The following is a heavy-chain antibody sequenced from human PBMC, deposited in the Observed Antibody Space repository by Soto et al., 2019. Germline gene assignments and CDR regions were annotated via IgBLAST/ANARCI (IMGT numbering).Heavy chain of an antibody. J-gene: IGHJ5*02. D-gene: IGHD4-17*01. V-gene: IGHV3-74*01. CDR2: INSDGSST. CDR1: GFTFSSYW. CDR3: ARSDYGGWFDP. Sequence: EVQLVESGGGLVQPGGSLRLSCAAPGFTFSSYWMHWVRQTPGKGLVWVSRINSDGSSTSYADSVKGRFTISRDNAKNTLYLQMNSLRAEDTAVYYCARSDYGGWFDPWGQGTLVTVSS.